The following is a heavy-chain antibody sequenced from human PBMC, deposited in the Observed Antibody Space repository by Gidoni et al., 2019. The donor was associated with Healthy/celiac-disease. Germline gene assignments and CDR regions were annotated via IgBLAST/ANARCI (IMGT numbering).Heavy chain of an antibody. CDR3: AREGYDILTGYLSPPY. V-gene: IGHV4-59*01. Sequence: QVQLQESGPGLVKPSETLSLTCTVSGGSISSYYWSWIRQPPGKGLEWIGYIYYSGSTNYNPSLKSRVTISVDTSKNQFSLKLSSVTAADTAVYYCAREGYDILTGYLSPPYWGQGTLVTVSS. CDR1: GGSISSYY. CDR2: IYYSGST. J-gene: IGHJ4*02. D-gene: IGHD3-9*01.